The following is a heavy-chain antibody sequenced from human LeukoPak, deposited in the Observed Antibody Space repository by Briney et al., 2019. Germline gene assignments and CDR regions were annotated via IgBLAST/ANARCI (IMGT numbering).Heavy chain of an antibody. Sequence: GGSLRLSCAASGFTVSSYSMNWVRQAPGKGLEWVSSISSSSSYIYYADSVKGRFTISRDNAKNSLYLQMNSLRAEDTAVYYCARDEINRQWDYWGQGTLVTVSS. CDR1: GFTVSSYS. J-gene: IGHJ4*02. D-gene: IGHD6-19*01. CDR2: ISSSSSYI. CDR3: ARDEINRQWDY. V-gene: IGHV3-21*01.